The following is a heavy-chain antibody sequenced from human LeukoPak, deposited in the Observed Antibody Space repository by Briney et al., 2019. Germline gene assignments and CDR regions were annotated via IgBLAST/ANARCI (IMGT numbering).Heavy chain of an antibody. CDR1: GFTFSSYG. CDR2: ISGGGGST. D-gene: IGHD1-20*01. J-gene: IGHJ4*02. V-gene: IGHV3-23*01. CDR3: AKKKFRIAGFDN. Sequence: GGSLRLSCAASGFTFSSYGMNWVRQAPGKGLEWVSAISGGGGSTYYADSMKGRFTISRDNSKNTLYLQVNSLRAEDTAVYYCAKKKFRIAGFDNWGQGILVTVSS.